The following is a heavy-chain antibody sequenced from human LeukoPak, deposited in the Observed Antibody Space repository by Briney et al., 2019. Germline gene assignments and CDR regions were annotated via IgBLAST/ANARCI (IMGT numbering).Heavy chain of an antibody. CDR2: IHYSGST. J-gene: IGHJ5*02. Sequence: SETLSLTCTVSGASISTNYWSWIRQPPGKGLEWIGYIHYSGSTNSNPSLKSRGTMSVDTSKKQFSLNLTSVTAADTAVYYCARAGGSYALNWFDPWGQGILVTVSS. CDR3: ARAGGSYALNWFDP. CDR1: GASISTNY. V-gene: IGHV4-59*01. D-gene: IGHD3-16*01.